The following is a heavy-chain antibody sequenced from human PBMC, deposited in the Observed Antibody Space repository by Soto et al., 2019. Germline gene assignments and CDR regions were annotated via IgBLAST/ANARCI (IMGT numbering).Heavy chain of an antibody. CDR3: ARVVGILTGYYLCDY. CDR1: GFTFDDYA. D-gene: IGHD3-9*01. Sequence: PGGSLRLSCAASGFTFDDYAMHWVRQAPGKGLEWVSGISWNSGSIGYADSVKGRFTISRDNAKNSLYLQMNSLRAEDTAVYYCARVVGILTGYYLCDYWGQVTLVTVSS. CDR2: ISWNSGSI. J-gene: IGHJ4*02. V-gene: IGHV3-9*01.